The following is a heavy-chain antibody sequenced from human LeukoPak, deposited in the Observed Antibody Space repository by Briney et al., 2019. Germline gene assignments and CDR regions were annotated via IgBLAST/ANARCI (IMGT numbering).Heavy chain of an antibody. V-gene: IGHV3-21*01. CDR3: ARDSKRWLPNPDAFDI. D-gene: IGHD5-12*01. CDR2: ISSSSSYI. CDR1: GFTFSSYS. Sequence: PGGSLRLSCAASGFTFSSYSMNWVRQAPGKGLEWVSSISSSSSYIYYADSAKGRFTISRDNAKNSLYLQMNSLRAEDTAVYYCARDSKRWLPNPDAFDIWGQGTMVTVSS. J-gene: IGHJ3*02.